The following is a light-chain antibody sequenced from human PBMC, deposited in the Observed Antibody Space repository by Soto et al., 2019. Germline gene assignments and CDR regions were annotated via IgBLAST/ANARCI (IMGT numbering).Light chain of an antibody. Sequence: EIVLTQSPGTLSLSPGERATLSCRASQSVSSTYLAWYHQKPPQAPRLLIYGASSRATGIPDRFSGSGSGTDFTLTISRLQPEDFAVYYCQQYGSSPRTFGQGTKLEIK. CDR2: GAS. CDR3: QQYGSSPRT. V-gene: IGKV3-20*01. CDR1: QSVSSTY. J-gene: IGKJ2*01.